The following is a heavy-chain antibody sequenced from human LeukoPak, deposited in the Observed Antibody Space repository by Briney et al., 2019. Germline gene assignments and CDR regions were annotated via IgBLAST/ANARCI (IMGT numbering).Heavy chain of an antibody. Sequence: PSETLSLTCAVYGGSFSGYYWSWIRQPPGKGLEWIGEINHSGSTYYNPSLKSRVTISVDTSKNQFSLKLSSVTAADTAVYYCARGRRDYYDSSGPFDYWGQGTLVTVSS. J-gene: IGHJ4*02. CDR3: ARGRRDYYDSSGPFDY. CDR1: GGSFSGYY. V-gene: IGHV4-34*01. D-gene: IGHD3-22*01. CDR2: INHSGST.